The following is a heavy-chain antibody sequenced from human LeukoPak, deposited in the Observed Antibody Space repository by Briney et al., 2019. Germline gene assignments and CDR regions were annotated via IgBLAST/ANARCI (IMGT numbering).Heavy chain of an antibody. J-gene: IGHJ5*02. CDR1: GYTFTNYY. D-gene: IGHD3-22*01. V-gene: IGHV1-46*01. CDR2: INPSGGST. CDR3: ARGVHVRTYDSHHNCFDP. Sequence: ASVKVSCKASGYTFTNYYMYWVRQAPGQGLEWVGLINPSGGSTNYAQKFQGRVTVTRDMSTSTVYMEVNSLRSEDTAVYYCARGVHVRTYDSHHNCFDPWGQGTPVTVSS.